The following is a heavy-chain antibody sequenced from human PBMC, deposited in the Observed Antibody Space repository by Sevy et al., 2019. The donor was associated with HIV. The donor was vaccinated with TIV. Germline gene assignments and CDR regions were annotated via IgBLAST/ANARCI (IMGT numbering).Heavy chain of an antibody. J-gene: IGHJ5*02. D-gene: IGHD3-22*01. CDR2: IFHSGST. V-gene: IGHV4-38-2*01. CDR1: GYSISSGYY. CDR3: ASTPSSYDSSGRYYPWFDP. Sequence: SETLSLTCAVSGYSISSGYYWGWIRQPPGKGLEWIGSIFHSGSTYYNPSLKGRVTISVDTSKNQFSLKLSSVTVADTAVYFCASTPSSYDSSGRYYPWFDPWGQGTLVTVSS.